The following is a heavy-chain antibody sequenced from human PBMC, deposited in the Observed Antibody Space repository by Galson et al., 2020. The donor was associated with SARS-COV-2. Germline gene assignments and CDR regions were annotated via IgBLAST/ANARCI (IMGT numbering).Heavy chain of an antibody. CDR3: AKSYDSSGYYYERGADY. CDR1: GFTFSNYA. V-gene: IGHV3-23*01. Sequence: GGSLRLSCAASGFTFSNYAMSWVRQAPGKGLEWVSAISGRGFSTYYADSVKGRFTISRDNSKNTLDLQMNSLRAEDTAVYYCAKSYDSSGYYYERGADYWGQGTLVTVSS. J-gene: IGHJ4*02. CDR2: ISGRGFST. D-gene: IGHD3-22*01.